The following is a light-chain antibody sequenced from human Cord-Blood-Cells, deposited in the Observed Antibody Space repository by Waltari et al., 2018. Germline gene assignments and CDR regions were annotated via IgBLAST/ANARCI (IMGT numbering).Light chain of an antibody. CDR2: EVS. J-gene: IGLJ2*01. CDR1: TSDVGVYNY. CDR3: SSYAGSNNLV. V-gene: IGLV2-8*01. Sequence: HSARTHPPSASGSPGQPVTIPCTGTTSDVGVYNYSSWYQQHPGKAPKLMIYEVSKRPSGVPDRFSGSKSGNTASLTVSGLQAEDEADYYCSSYAGSNNLVFGGGTKLTVL.